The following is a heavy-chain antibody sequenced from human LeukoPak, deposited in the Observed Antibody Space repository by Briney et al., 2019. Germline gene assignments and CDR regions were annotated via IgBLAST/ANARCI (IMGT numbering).Heavy chain of an antibody. Sequence: PGGSLRLSCAASGFTVSSNYMSWVRQAPGKGLEWVSVIYGGGSTYYADSVKGRFTISRDNYKNTLYLQMNSLRAEDTAVYYCARVRNDILTGYDFDYWGQGTLVTVSS. V-gene: IGHV3-66*02. J-gene: IGHJ4*02. D-gene: IGHD3-9*01. CDR3: ARVRNDILTGYDFDY. CDR1: GFTVSSNY. CDR2: IYGGGST.